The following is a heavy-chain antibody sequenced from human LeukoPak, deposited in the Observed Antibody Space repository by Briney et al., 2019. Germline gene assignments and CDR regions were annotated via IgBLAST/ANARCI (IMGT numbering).Heavy chain of an antibody. V-gene: IGHV3-23*01. Sequence: GGSLRLSCAASGFTFSSYAMSWVRQAPGKGLEWVSSISGSGGSTYNADSVKGRFTISRDNSKNTLYLQMNSLRAEDTAVYYCARGSYYFDYWGQGTLVTVSS. D-gene: IGHD1-26*01. J-gene: IGHJ4*02. CDR3: ARGSYYFDY. CDR1: GFTFSSYA. CDR2: ISGSGGST.